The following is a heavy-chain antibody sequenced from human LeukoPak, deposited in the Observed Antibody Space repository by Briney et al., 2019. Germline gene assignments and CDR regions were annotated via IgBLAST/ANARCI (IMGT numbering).Heavy chain of an antibody. CDR1: GFTFSSYW. J-gene: IGHJ3*02. V-gene: IGHV3-74*01. CDR3: STGSGHAFDI. CDR2: INSDGSST. D-gene: IGHD3-10*01. Sequence: GGSLRLPCAASGFTFSSYWMHWVRQVPGKGLVWVSRINSDGSSTSYADSVKGRFTISRDNAKNTLYVQMNSLRAEDTAVYYCSTGSGHAFDIWGRGTMVTVSS.